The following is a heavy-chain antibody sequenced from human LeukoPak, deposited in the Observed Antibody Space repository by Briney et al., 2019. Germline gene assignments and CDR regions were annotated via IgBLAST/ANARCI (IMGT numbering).Heavy chain of an antibody. CDR3: ARDRLFSSGWYGENY. V-gene: IGHV1-18*01. D-gene: IGHD6-19*01. J-gene: IGHJ4*02. CDR2: ISTDNGNT. CDR1: GYTLSRYG. Sequence: ASVKVSCKASGYTLSRYGMSWVRQAPGQGLEWMGWISTDNGNTKYAQKFQDRVSVTTDTSTSTVYMELWSLRSDDTAVYYCARDRLFSSGWYGENYWGQGTLVTVSS.